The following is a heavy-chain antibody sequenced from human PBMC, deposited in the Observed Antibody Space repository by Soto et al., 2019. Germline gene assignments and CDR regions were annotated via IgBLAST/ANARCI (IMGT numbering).Heavy chain of an antibody. D-gene: IGHD2-15*01. J-gene: IGHJ6*02. CDR2: IIPIFGTA. V-gene: IGHV1-69*01. CDR3: ALGYCSGGSCFEVYGMDV. CDR1: GGTFSSYA. Sequence: QVQLVQSGAEVKKPGSSVKVSCKASGGTFSSYAISWVRQAPGQGLEWMGGIIPIFGTANYAQKFQGRVTIAADESTSPAYMELSSLRSEDTAVYYCALGYCSGGSCFEVYGMDVWGQGTTVTVSS.